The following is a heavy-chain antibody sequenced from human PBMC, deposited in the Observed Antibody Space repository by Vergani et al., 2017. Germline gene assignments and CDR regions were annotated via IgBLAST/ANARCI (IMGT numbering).Heavy chain of an antibody. CDR2: IKSKTDGGTT. Sequence: EVQLVESGGGLVKPGGSLRLSCAASGFTFSNAWMSWVRQAPGKGLEWVGRIKSKTDGGTTDYAAPVKGRFTISRDDSKNTLYLQMNSLKTEDTAVYYCTTDVDGYQLLFLVGNDAFDIWGQGTMVTVSS. D-gene: IGHD2-2*01. J-gene: IGHJ3*02. CDR3: TTDVDGYQLLFLVGNDAFDI. V-gene: IGHV3-15*01. CDR1: GFTFSNAW.